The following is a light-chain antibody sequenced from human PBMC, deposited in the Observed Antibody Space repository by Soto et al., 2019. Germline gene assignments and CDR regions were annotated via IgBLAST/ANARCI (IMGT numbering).Light chain of an antibody. CDR2: WAS. CDR1: QSVLYSSNNRNY. V-gene: IGKV4-1*01. Sequence: DIVMTQSPDSLAVSLGERATINCKSSQSVLYSSNNRNYLAWYQQKPEQPPKLLIYWASTRESGVPDRFSGSGSGTDFTLTISNLQAEDVAVYYCQQYRTTSSWTFGQGTKVEIK. J-gene: IGKJ1*01. CDR3: QQYRTTSSWT.